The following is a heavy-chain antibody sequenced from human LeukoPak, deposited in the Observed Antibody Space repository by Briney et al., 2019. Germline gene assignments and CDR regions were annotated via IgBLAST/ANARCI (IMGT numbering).Heavy chain of an antibody. J-gene: IGHJ2*01. CDR3: ASRGDGHRNWYFDL. CDR2: TYGDGST. D-gene: IGHD5-24*01. CDR1: GFTVSGNY. Sequence: GGSLRLSCAASGFTVSGNYMTWVRQAPGMGLEWVSVTYGDGSTSYADSVKDRFTISRDISKNTFFLQMNNLRAEDTAVYYCASRGDGHRNWYFDLWGRGTLVTVSS. V-gene: IGHV3-66*01.